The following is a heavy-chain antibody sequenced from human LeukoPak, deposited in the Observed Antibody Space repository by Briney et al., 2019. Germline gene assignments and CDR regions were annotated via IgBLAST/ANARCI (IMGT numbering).Heavy chain of an antibody. CDR3: ARPKVRGEEISDY. Sequence: GGSLRLSCAASGFTFSSYSMNWVRQAPGKGLEWVSSISSSSSYIYYADSVKGRFTISRDNAKSSLYLQMNSLRAEDTAVYYCARPKVRGEEISDYWGQGILVSVSS. CDR2: ISSSSSYI. D-gene: IGHD3-10*01. CDR1: GFTFSSYS. V-gene: IGHV3-21*01. J-gene: IGHJ4*02.